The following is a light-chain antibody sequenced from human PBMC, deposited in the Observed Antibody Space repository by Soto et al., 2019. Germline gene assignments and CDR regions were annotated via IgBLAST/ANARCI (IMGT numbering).Light chain of an antibody. V-gene: IGKV2D-29*01. J-gene: IGKJ5*01. Sequence: DIVMTQTPVSLSVTLGQPASISCKSSQGLLHSDGKTHLYWFLRKPGQPPQLLMYGVSNRFSGVPDRFSGSGSGTDFTLRISRVEADDVGVYYCMQGIQLPNTFVQGTRLEIK. CDR3: MQGIQLPNT. CDR1: QGLLHSDGKTH. CDR2: GVS.